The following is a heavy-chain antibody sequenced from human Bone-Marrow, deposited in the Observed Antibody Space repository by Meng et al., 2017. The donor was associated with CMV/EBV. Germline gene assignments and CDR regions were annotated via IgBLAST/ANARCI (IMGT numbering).Heavy chain of an antibody. V-gene: IGHV3-30*04. CDR2: ISYDGSNK. D-gene: IGHD2-15*01. CDR3: AKDRSSGGRDAFDI. J-gene: IGHJ3*02. CDR1: GFTFSSYA. Sequence: GESLKISCAASGFTFSSYAMHWVRQAPGKGLEWVAVISYDGSNKYYADSVKGRFTISRDNSKNTLYLQMNSLRAEDTAVYYCAKDRSSGGRDAFDIWGQGTMVTVSS.